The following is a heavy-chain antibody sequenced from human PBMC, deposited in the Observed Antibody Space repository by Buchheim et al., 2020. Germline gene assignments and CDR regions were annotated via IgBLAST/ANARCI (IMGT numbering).Heavy chain of an antibody. J-gene: IGHJ6*02. CDR2: TSGSGDGT. CDR1: GFTFSSYD. D-gene: IGHD1-14*01. Sequence: EVQLVESGGGLVQPGGSLRLSCAASGFTFSSYDMSWVRQAPGKGLEWVSVISGSGDNTYSATSGSGDGTYYAASVRGRFTISRDNSKNTLHLQMNSLRAEDTAVYYCAKHRNSKAPGDVWGQGTT. CDR3: AKHRNSKAPGDV. V-gene: IGHV3-23*04.